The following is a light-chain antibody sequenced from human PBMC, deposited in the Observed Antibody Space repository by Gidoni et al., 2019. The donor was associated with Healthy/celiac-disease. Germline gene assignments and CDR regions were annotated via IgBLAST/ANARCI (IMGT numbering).Light chain of an antibody. CDR3: NSRDSRGNHLWV. CDR1: SIRSYY. CDR2: GIN. J-gene: IGLJ3*02. Sequence: SSELTQDPAVSVDLGQTVRITCQGDSIRSYYAIWYQQKPGQAPVLVIVGINNRHSGIPDRFSGSSSVNTASLTITGAQAEDEAYYYCNSRDSRGNHLWVFGLGTKLTVL. V-gene: IGLV3-19*01.